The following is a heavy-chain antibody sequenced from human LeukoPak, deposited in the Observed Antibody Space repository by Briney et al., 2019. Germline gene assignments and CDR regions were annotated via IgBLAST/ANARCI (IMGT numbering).Heavy chain of an antibody. CDR2: INHSGGT. CDR1: GGSFSGYY. CDR3: ARHDVTEVAFDI. V-gene: IGHV4-34*01. J-gene: IGHJ3*02. Sequence: PSETLSLTCAVYGGSFSGYYWNWIRQPPGKGLEWIGEINHSGGTNYNPSLKSRVTISVDTSKNQLSLKVGSVTAADTAVYYCARHDVTEVAFDIWGQGTMVTVSS.